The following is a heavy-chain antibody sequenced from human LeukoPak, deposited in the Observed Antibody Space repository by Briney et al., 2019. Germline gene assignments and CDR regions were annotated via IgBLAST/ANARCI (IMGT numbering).Heavy chain of an antibody. CDR1: GFTFSSYA. Sequence: GGSLRLSCAASGFTFSSYAMSWVRQAPGKGLEWVSAISGSGGSTYYADSVKGRFTISRDNSKNTVYLQMNSLRAEDTAVYYCAKVPLSGSGSPFAYWGQGTLVTVSS. CDR2: ISGSGGST. J-gene: IGHJ4*02. V-gene: IGHV3-23*01. D-gene: IGHD1-26*01. CDR3: AKVPLSGSGSPFAY.